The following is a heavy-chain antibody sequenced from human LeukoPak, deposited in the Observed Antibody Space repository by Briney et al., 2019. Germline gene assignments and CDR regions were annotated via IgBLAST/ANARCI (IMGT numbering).Heavy chain of an antibody. V-gene: IGHV3-7*01. D-gene: IGHD3-16*01. J-gene: IGHJ4*02. CDR2: IKPDGSQR. CDR3: ARDDASSSFTY. Sequence: GGSLRLSCAASGFTFSNAWMNWVRQAPGMGLEWVASIKPDGSQRDYVDSVKGRFTISRDNAQNSLYLQMNSLRVEDTAVYYCARDDASSSFTYWGQGALVTVSS. CDR1: GFTFSNAW.